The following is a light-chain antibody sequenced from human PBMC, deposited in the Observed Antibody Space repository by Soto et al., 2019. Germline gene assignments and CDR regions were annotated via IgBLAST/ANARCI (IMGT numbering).Light chain of an antibody. J-gene: IGKJ3*01. CDR2: DAS. Sequence: DIQMTQSPSTLSASVGDRVTITCRASQSISRSLAWYLQKSGKAPKLLIYDASSLESGVPSRFSGSGFGTEFTLTISGLQPDDFATYYCQQYQSYFLTFGPGTTVDMK. V-gene: IGKV1-5*01. CDR3: QQYQSYFLT. CDR1: QSISRS.